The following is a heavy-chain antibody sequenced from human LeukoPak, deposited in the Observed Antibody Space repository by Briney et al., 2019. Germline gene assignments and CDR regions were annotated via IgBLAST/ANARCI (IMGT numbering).Heavy chain of an antibody. CDR1: GGSISSGGYY. Sequence: SETLSLTCTVSGGSISSGGYYWSWIRQHPGKGLEWIGYIYYSGSTYYNPSLKSRVTISVDTSKNQFSLKLSSVTAADTAVYYCAGDVYYYGSGSYAFSYYYGMDVWGQGTTVTVSS. CDR2: IYYSGST. D-gene: IGHD3-10*01. V-gene: IGHV4-31*03. J-gene: IGHJ6*02. CDR3: AGDVYYYGSGSYAFSYYYGMDV.